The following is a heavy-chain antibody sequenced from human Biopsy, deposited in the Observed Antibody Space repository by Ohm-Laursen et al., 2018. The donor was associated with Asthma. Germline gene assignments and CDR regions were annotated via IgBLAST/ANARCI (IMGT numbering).Heavy chain of an antibody. CDR2: INSVFGTT. CDR3: ARKAGSCISRTCYSLDF. Sequence: GASVRVSCKSLGGTFNTYVIGWGRRAPGQGLGWMGGINSVFGTTTYPQKFQDRVTITADDSTSTVYMELSSLRSEDTAVYYCARKAGSCISRTCYSLDFWGQGTLVTVSS. D-gene: IGHD2-2*01. CDR1: GGTFNTYV. V-gene: IGHV1-69*13. J-gene: IGHJ4*02.